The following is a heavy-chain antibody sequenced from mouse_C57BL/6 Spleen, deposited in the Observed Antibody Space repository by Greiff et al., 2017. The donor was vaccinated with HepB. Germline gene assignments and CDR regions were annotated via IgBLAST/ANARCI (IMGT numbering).Heavy chain of an antibody. CDR2: IYPGSGST. J-gene: IGHJ4*01. Sequence: VQLQQPGAELVKPGASVKMSCTASGYTFTSYWIPWVKQRPGQGLEWIGDIYPGSGSTNYNDKFKSKATLTVDTSSSTAYMQLSSLTSEDSAVYYGARHYDYDVGYAMDYWGQGTSVTVSS. CDR3: ARHYDYDVGYAMDY. V-gene: IGHV1-55*01. CDR1: GYTFTSYW. D-gene: IGHD2-4*01.